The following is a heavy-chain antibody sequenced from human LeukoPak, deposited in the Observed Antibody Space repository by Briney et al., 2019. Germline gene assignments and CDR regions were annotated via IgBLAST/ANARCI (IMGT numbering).Heavy chain of an antibody. CDR3: ARARKGLFDY. V-gene: IGHV4-30-4*01. J-gene: IGHJ4*02. CDR2: IYYSGST. CDR1: GGSISSGDYY. Sequence: SETLSLTCTVSGGSISSGDYYWSWIRQPPGTGLEWIGYIYYSGSTYYNPSLKSRVTISVDTSKNQFSLKLSSVTAADTAVYYCARARKGLFDYWGQGTLVTVSS.